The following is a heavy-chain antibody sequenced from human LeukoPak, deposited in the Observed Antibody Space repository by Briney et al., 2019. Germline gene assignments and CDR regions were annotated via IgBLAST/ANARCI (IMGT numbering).Heavy chain of an antibody. CDR3: ARDFEEEGIDY. CDR1: GGSISSYY. CDR2: IYYSGST. J-gene: IGHJ4*02. V-gene: IGHV4-59*01. Sequence: SETLSLTCTVSGGSISSYYWSWIRQPPGKGLEWIGYIYYSGSTNYNPSLKSRVTISVDTSKNQFSLKLSSVTAADTAVYSCARDFEEEGIDYWGQGTLVTVSS.